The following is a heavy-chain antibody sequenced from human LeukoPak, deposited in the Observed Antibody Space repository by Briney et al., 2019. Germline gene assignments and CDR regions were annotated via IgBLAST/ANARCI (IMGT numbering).Heavy chain of an antibody. V-gene: IGHV4-39*07. CDR3: ARELATAGITYYMDV. J-gene: IGHJ6*03. D-gene: IGHD6-13*01. Sequence: SETLSLTCTVSGGSISTSNYYWGWIRQPPGKGLEWIGNIFYSGSTYYSPSLKSRVTISLDTSKNQFSLKLSSVTAADTAVYYCARELATAGITYYMDVWGKGTTVTISS. CDR1: GGSISTSNYY. CDR2: IFYSGST.